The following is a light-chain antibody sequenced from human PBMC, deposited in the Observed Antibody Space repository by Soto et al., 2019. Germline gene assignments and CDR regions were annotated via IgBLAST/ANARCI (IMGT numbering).Light chain of an antibody. J-gene: IGKJ3*01. V-gene: IGKV3-15*01. CDR3: QQYNDWPFT. CDR1: QSVSVN. CDR2: GVS. Sequence: EIVMTQYPGTLSVSPGERATLSCRASQSVSVNLAWYQQKPGQAPRLLIYGVSTRATGIPARFSGSESGTEFTLTISSLQSEDFAVYYCQQYNDWPFTFGPGTKVDIK.